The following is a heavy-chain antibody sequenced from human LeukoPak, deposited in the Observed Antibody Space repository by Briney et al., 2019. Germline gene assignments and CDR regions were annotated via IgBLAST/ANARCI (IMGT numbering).Heavy chain of an antibody. CDR1: RNTFTGYY. V-gene: IGHV1-2*02. Sequence: ASVKVSCKATRNTFTGYYMHLVRQAPGQGLEWMGWINPNSGGTNYAQKFQGRVTMTRDTSISTAYMELSRLRSDDTAVYYCARDLSRVCSGGSCYWNDYWGQGTLVTVSS. D-gene: IGHD2-15*01. CDR3: ARDLSRVCSGGSCYWNDY. J-gene: IGHJ4*02. CDR2: INPNSGGT.